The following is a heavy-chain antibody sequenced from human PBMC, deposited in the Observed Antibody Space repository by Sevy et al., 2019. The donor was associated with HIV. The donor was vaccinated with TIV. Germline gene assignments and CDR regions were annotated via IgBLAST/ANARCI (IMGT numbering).Heavy chain of an antibody. CDR3: ARATRVVRGAFDY. CDR1: GFTFSSYS. D-gene: IGHD3-10*01. J-gene: IGHJ4*02. CDR2: ISSSSSYI. Sequence: GGSLRLSCAASGFTFSSYSMNWVRQAPGKGLEWVSSISSSSSYIYYADSVKGRFPISRDNAKNSLYLQMNSLGAEDAALYYCARATRVVRGAFDYWGQGTLVIVSS. V-gene: IGHV3-21*01.